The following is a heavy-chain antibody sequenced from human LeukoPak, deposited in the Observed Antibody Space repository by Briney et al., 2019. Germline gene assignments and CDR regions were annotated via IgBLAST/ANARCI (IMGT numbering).Heavy chain of an antibody. CDR3: ARAYYYDSSGYTTDY. CDR2: IYYSGST. J-gene: IGHJ4*02. Sequence: SSETLSLTCTVSGGSINSGGYYWSWIRQHPGKGLEWIGYIYYSGSTYYNPSLKSRVTISVDTSKHQFSLKLSSVTAADTAVYYCARAYYYDSSGYTTDYWGQGTLVTVSS. CDR1: GGSINSGGYY. V-gene: IGHV4-31*03. D-gene: IGHD3-22*01.